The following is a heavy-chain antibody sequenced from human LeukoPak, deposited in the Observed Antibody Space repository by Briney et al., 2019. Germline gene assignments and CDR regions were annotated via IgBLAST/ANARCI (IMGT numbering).Heavy chain of an antibody. J-gene: IGHJ4*02. CDR3: AKGSDDSSGYLETGYFDY. D-gene: IGHD3-22*01. Sequence: GGSLRLSCAASGFTFSSYAMSWVRQAPGKGLEWVSAISGSGGSTYYADSVKGRFTTSRDNSKNTLYLQMNSLRAEDTAVYYCAKGSDDSSGYLETGYFDYWGQGTLVTVSS. CDR1: GFTFSSYA. V-gene: IGHV3-23*01. CDR2: ISGSGGST.